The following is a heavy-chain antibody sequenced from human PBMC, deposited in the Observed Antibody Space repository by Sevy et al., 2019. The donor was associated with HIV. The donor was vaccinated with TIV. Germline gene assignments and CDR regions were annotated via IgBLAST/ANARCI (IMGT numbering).Heavy chain of an antibody. CDR2: INNDGSTT. Sequence: QLGGSLRLSCAASGFTLSCCWMHWVRQAPGKGLVWVSRINNDGSTTTYADSVRGRFTISRDNAKNTLYLEMNSLRAEDTAVYYCARGGTASFDYWGQGTLVTVSS. CDR3: ARGGTASFDY. V-gene: IGHV3-74*03. D-gene: IGHD1-1*01. J-gene: IGHJ4*02. CDR1: GFTLSCCW.